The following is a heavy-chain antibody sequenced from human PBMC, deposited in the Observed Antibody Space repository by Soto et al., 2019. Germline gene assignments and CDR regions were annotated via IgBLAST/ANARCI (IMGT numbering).Heavy chain of an antibody. CDR1: GFTFSSYA. V-gene: IGHV3-23*01. CDR3: AKAITMVRGDATPFDY. Sequence: GGSLRLSCAASGFTFSSYAMSWVRQAPGKGLEWVSAISGSGGSTYYADSVKGRFTISRDNSKNTLYLQMNSLRAEDTAVYYCAKAITMVRGDATPFDYWGQGTLVTVSS. J-gene: IGHJ4*02. CDR2: ISGSGGST. D-gene: IGHD3-10*01.